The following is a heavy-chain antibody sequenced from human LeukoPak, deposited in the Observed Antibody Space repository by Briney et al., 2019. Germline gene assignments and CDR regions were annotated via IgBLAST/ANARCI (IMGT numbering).Heavy chain of an antibody. V-gene: IGHV3-30*04. CDR3: ARELLLDYYYGMDV. CDR1: GFTFSSYA. J-gene: IGHJ6*04. D-gene: IGHD2-15*01. CDR2: ISYDGSNK. Sequence: QPGRSLGLSCAASGFTFSSYAMHWVRQAPGKGLEWVAVISYDGSNKYYADSVKGRFTISRDNSKNTLYLQMNSLRAEDTAVYYCARELLLDYYYGMDVWGKGTTVTVSS.